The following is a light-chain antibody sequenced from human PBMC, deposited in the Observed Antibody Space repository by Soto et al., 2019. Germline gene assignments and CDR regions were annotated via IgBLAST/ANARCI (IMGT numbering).Light chain of an antibody. CDR2: AAS. CDR3: LQYNTYPPYT. J-gene: IGKJ2*01. Sequence: DIQMTQSPSSLSASVGDRVTITCRASQAIRNDLAWFQQKPGKAPKRLIYAASSLQSGIPSRFSGSASVTEFTLTITSLQPEDFATYYCLQYNTYPPYTFGQGTKLEIK. V-gene: IGKV1-17*01. CDR1: QAIRND.